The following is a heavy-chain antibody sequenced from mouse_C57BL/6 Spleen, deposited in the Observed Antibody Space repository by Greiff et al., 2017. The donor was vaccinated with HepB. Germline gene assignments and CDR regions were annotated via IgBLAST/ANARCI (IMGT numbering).Heavy chain of an antibody. CDR3: AREYYDYDAY. CDR2: IDPEDGET. Sequence: EVQLQQSGAELVKPGASVKLSCTASGFNIKDYYMHWVKQRTEQGLEWIGRIDPEDGETKYAPKFQGKATITADTSSNTAYLQPSSLTSEDTAVYYCAREYYDYDAYWGQGTLVTVSA. D-gene: IGHD2-4*01. J-gene: IGHJ3*01. V-gene: IGHV14-2*01. CDR1: GFNIKDYY.